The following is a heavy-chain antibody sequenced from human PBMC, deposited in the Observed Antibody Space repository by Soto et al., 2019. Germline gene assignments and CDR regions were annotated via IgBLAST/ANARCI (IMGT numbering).Heavy chain of an antibody. CDR1: GGSISSYY. D-gene: IGHD6-6*01. CDR2: IYSSGST. J-gene: IGHJ4*02. Sequence: SETLSLTCTVSGGSISSYYWSWIRQPPGKGLEWIGYIYSSGSTNYNPSLKSRVTISIDTSKNQFSLRLSSVTAADTAVYYCARLNTFSSSFRFDYWGQGTLVNVSS. V-gene: IGHV4-59*01. CDR3: ARLNTFSSSFRFDY.